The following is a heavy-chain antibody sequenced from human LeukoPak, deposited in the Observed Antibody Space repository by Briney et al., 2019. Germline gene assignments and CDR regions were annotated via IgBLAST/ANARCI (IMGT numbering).Heavy chain of an antibody. CDR1: GDSVSSNSAA. J-gene: IGHJ2*01. V-gene: IGHV6-1*01. Sequence: SQTLSLTCAISGDSVSSNSAAWNWIRQSPSRGLEWLGRTYYRSKWYNDYAVSVKSRITINPDTSKNQFSLQLNSVTPEDTAVYYCAREPVEVVVVAATPNWYFDLWGRGTLVTVSS. CDR3: AREPVEVVVVAATPNWYFDL. CDR2: TYYRSKWYN. D-gene: IGHD2-15*01.